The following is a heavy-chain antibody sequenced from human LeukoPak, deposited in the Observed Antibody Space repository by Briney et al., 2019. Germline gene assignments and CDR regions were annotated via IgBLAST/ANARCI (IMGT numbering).Heavy chain of an antibody. J-gene: IGHJ5*02. CDR2: IRYDGSNK. V-gene: IGHV3-30*02. CDR1: GFTFSSYG. Sequence: GGSLRFSCAASGFTFSSYGMHWVRQAPGKGLEWVAFIRYDGSNKYYADSVKGRFTISRDNSKNTLYLQMNSLRAEDTAVYYCAKDGAFEYYYDSSGYFTWGQGTLVTVSS. D-gene: IGHD3-22*01. CDR3: AKDGAFEYYYDSSGYFT.